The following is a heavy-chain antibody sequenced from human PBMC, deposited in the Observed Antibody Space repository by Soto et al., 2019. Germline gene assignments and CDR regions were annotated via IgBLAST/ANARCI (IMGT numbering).Heavy chain of an antibody. CDR2: IYYNGNT. Sequence: QVQLQESGPGLVKPSETLSLTCTVSGGSISNHYWSWIRQPPGKGLEWIGYIYYNGNTNYNPPLKGRVTMSVEPSKDQISLKLSSGTAADTAVYYCTRANWYSEYWGQGTLVTVSS. CDR3: TRANWYSEY. J-gene: IGHJ4*02. V-gene: IGHV4-59*11. CDR1: GGSISNHY. D-gene: IGHD7-27*01.